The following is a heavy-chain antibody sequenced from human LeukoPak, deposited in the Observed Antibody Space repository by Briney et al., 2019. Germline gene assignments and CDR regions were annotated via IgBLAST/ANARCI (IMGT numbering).Heavy chain of an antibody. CDR3: ARELWFVNAPGSWLDP. CDR1: GDSISSGDYS. CDR2: IFHSGSS. J-gene: IGHJ5*02. V-gene: IGHV4-30-2*01. D-gene: IGHD3-10*01. Sequence: SETLSLTCTVSGDSISSGDYSWSWIRQPSGKGLEWIGYIFHSGSSYYNPSLRSRVTISVDRSRNQFSLRPPSVTAADTAVYYCARELWFVNAPGSWLDPWGQGTLVTVSS.